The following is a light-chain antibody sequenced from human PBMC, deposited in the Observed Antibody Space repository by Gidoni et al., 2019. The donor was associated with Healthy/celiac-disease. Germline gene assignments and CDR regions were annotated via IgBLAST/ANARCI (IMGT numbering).Light chain of an antibody. V-gene: IGKV3-20*01. Sequence: EIVLTQSPGTLSLSPGERATLSCRASQSVSSSYLAWYQQKPGQAPRLLIYGASSRATGIPDRFSGSGSGTDFTLTISRLEPEDFAVYYCQQYGSSPKIXGXTKVEIK. CDR2: GAS. J-gene: IGKJ4*01. CDR3: QQYGSSPK. CDR1: QSVSSSY.